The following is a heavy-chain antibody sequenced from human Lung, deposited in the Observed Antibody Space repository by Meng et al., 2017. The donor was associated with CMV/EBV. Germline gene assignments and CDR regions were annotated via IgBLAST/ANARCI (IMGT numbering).Heavy chain of an antibody. CDR2: VSHDGTNE. V-gene: IGHV3-30*03. J-gene: IGHJ6*02. Sequence: SLKISCAASTFTFSSFIIHWVRQAPGRGLEWVTVVSHDGTNEYYADSVNGRFTCSRDNSRRILYLQMNRMGVEDTAVYYCATDGSRSPYYSYGMDVWGQGTTVTVSS. D-gene: IGHD2-2*01. CDR3: ATDGSRSPYYSYGMDV. CDR1: TFTFSSFI.